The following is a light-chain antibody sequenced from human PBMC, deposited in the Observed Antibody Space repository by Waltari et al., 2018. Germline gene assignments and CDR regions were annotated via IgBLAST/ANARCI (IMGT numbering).Light chain of an antibody. CDR2: EAS. CDR3: QQYNDYGTWT. CDR1: QSVSDW. Sequence: DIQMTQSPSTLSASVGDTVTITCRAIQSVSDWLAWYQHKPGKAPKVLIYEASSLKSGVPSRFSGSGSGTEFTLTISSLQPDDFATYYCQQYNDYGTWTFGQGTKVEIK. V-gene: IGKV1-5*03. J-gene: IGKJ1*01.